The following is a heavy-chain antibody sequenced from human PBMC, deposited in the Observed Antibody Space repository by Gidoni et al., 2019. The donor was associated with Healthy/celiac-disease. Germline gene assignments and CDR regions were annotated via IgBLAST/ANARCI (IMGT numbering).Heavy chain of an antibody. CDR1: GFPFSSYA. D-gene: IGHD2-2*02. CDR2: ISGSGGST. J-gene: IGHJ4*02. Sequence: EVQLLESGGGLVQPGGSLRLSCAASGFPFSSYAMGWVRQAPGKGLEWVSAISGSGGSTYYADSVKGRFTISRDNSKNTLYLQMNSLRAEDTAVYYCAKDQRCSSTSCYSGFDYWGQGTLVTVSS. CDR3: AKDQRCSSTSCYSGFDY. V-gene: IGHV3-23*01.